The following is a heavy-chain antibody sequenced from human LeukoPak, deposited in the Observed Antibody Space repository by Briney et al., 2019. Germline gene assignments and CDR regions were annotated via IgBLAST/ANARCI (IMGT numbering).Heavy chain of an antibody. CDR3: AKDHLLWFGESPFDY. CDR1: GFTFSDYA. CDR2: ITGSGVST. D-gene: IGHD3-10*01. Sequence: GGSLRLSCAASGFTFSDYAMSWVRQAPGKGLEWVSAITGSGVSTYYADSVKGRFAISRDNSKNTPYLQMNSLRAEDTAVYYCAKDHLLWFGESPFDYWGQGTLVTVSS. V-gene: IGHV3-23*01. J-gene: IGHJ4*02.